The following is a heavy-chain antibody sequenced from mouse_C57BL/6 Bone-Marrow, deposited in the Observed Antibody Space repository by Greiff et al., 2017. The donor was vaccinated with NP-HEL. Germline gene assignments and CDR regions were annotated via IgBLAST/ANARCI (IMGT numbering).Heavy chain of an antibody. CDR1: GFNIKDDY. Sequence: EVQLQQSGAELVRPGASVKLSCTASGFNIKDDYMHWVKQRPDQGLEWIGWIDPENGDTEYASKFQGKATITADTSSNTADLQLISLTSQDTSVSYGTTVAGYDKYFDVRGTGTTVTVTS. J-gene: IGHJ1*03. CDR2: IDPENGDT. D-gene: IGHD2-2*01. V-gene: IGHV14-4*01. CDR3: TTVAGYDKYFDV.